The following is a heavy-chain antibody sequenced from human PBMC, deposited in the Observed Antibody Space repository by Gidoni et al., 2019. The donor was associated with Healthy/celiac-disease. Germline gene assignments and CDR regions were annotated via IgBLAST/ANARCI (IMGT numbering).Heavy chain of an antibody. V-gene: IGHV3-30-3*01. CDR1: GFTFSSYA. CDR2: ISYDGSNK. Sequence: QVQLVESGGGVVQPGRSLTLSCAASGFTFSSYAMHWVRQAPGKGLEWVAVISYDGSNKYYADSVKGRFTISRDNSKNTLYLQMNSLRAEDTAVYYCARYYGGNTDYWGQGTLVTVSS. J-gene: IGHJ4*02. D-gene: IGHD4-17*01. CDR3: ARYYGGNTDY.